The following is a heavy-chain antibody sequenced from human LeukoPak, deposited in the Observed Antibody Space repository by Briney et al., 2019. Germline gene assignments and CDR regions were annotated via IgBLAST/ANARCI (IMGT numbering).Heavy chain of an antibody. CDR2: IYYSGST. J-gene: IGHJ3*02. CDR3: ARFPPYYYDSSGYSHAFDI. Sequence: PSETLSLTCLVSGEPISSYYWSWIRQPPGKGLEWIGYIYYSGSTNYNPSLKSRVTISVDTSKNQFSLKLSSVTAADTAVYYCARFPPYYYDSSGYSHAFDIWGQGTMVTVSS. V-gene: IGHV4-59*01. D-gene: IGHD3-22*01. CDR1: GEPISSYY.